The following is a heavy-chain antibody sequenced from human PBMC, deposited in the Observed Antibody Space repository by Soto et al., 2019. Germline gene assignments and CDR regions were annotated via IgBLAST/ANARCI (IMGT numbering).Heavy chain of an antibody. D-gene: IGHD2-2*01. Sequence: QITLEESGPTLVKPTQPLTLTCTFSGFSLRTPGVGVGWIRQPPGKALEWLALIYWDDNKRYSPSLKSRLTITKDTSKNQVVLTMTNMDPVDTATYYCARNVIIPTAMPGTNRFDPWGQGTLVTASS. CDR2: IYWDDNK. CDR3: ARNVIIPTAMPGTNRFDP. V-gene: IGHV2-5*02. J-gene: IGHJ5*02. CDR1: GFSLRTPGVG.